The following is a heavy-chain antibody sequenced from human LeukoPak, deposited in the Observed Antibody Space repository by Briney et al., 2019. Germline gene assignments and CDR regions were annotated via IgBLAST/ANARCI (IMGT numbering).Heavy chain of an antibody. V-gene: IGHV3-23*01. CDR3: AKDFAPYYYDSSGYYLDAFDI. CDR2: ISGSGGST. Sequence: GGSLRLSCAASGFTFSSYAMSWVRQAPGKGLEWVSAISGSGGSTYYADSVKGRFTISRDNSKNTLYLQMNSLRAEDTAVYYCAKDFAPYYYDSSGYYLDAFDIWGQGTMVTVSS. D-gene: IGHD3-22*01. J-gene: IGHJ3*02. CDR1: GFTFSSYA.